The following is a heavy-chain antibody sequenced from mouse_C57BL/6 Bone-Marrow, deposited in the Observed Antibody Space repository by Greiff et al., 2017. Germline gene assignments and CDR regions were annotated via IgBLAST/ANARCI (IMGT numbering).Heavy chain of an antibody. D-gene: IGHD1-1*01. CDR2: ISSGGSYT. J-gene: IGHJ4*01. CDR1: GFTFSSYG. CDR3: ARRGLITTVVARRNYYAMDY. V-gene: IGHV5-6*01. Sequence: EVHLVESGGDLVKPGGSLKLSCAASGFTFSSYGMSWVRQTPDKRLEWVATISSGGSYTYYPDSVKGRFTISRDNAKNTLYLQMSSLKSEDTAMYDCARRGLITTVVARRNYYAMDYWGQGTSVTVSS.